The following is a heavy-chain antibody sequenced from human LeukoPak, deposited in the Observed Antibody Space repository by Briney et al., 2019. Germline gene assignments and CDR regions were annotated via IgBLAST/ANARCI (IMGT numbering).Heavy chain of an antibody. D-gene: IGHD6-19*01. J-gene: IGHJ4*01. CDR1: GFTFSNSA. CDR2: LSGSGITT. CDR3: AKGIYSSGWSYFDY. V-gene: IGHV3-23*01. Sequence: GGSLRLSCSASGFTFSNSAMSWVRQAPGKGRAWVSTLSGSGITTYYADSVKGRFTISRDNSKNTLYLQMNSLRAEDTAVYYCAKGIYSSGWSYFDYWGHGTLVTVSS.